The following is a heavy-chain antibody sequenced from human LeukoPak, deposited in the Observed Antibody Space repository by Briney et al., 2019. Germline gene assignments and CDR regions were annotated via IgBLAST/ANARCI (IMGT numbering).Heavy chain of an antibody. V-gene: IGHV1-2*02. J-gene: IGHJ4*02. D-gene: IGHD5-18*01. CDR1: GYTFTSYA. CDR3: ARLRWIQLWTTPGGEYYFDY. Sequence: ASVKVSCKASGYTFTSYAMNWVRQAPGQGLEWMGWINPNSGGTNYAQKFQGRVTMTRDTSISTAYMELSRLRSDDTAVYYCARLRWIQLWTTPGGEYYFDYWGQGTLVTVSS. CDR2: INPNSGGT.